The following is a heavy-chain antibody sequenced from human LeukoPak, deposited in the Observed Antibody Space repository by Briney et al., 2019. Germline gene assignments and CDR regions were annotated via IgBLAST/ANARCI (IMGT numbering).Heavy chain of an antibody. CDR2: ISYDGSNK. CDR3: AREIIPYYYDSSGYPHFAFDI. J-gene: IGHJ3*02. D-gene: IGHD3-22*01. V-gene: IGHV3-30*03. CDR1: GFTVSFYG. Sequence: PGGSLRLSCAASGFTVSFYGMHWVRQAPGKGLEWVAVISYDGSNKHYADSVKGRFTISRDNSKNTLYLQMNSLRAEDTAVYYCAREIIPYYYDSSGYPHFAFDIWGQGTMVTVSS.